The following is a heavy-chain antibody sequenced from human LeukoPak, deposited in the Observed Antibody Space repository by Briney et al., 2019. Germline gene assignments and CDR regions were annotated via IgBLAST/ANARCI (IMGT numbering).Heavy chain of an antibody. V-gene: IGHV3-9*01. J-gene: IGHJ4*02. D-gene: IGHD6-13*01. CDR1: GFTLSSYS. CDR3: AKDYGYSSSWYDY. CDR2: ISWNSASV. Sequence: PGGSLRLSCAASGFTLSSYSMNWVRQAPGKGLEWVSTISWNSASVGYVDSVKGRFTISRDNAKKTLYLQMNSLRPEDTALYYCAKDYGYSSSWYDYWGQGTLVTVSS.